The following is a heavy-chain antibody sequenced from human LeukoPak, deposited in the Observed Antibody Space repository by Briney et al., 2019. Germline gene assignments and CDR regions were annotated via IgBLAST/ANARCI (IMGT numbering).Heavy chain of an antibody. CDR2: ISGSGGNT. D-gene: IGHD5-24*01. CDR3: ARVRDGYNQGLDY. Sequence: PGGSLRLSCAASGFTFSRNGMTWVRQAPGKGLEWVSAISGSGGNTYYADSVKGRFTISRDNAKNSLYLQMNSLRAEDTAVYYCARVRDGYNQGLDYWGQGTLVTVSS. V-gene: IGHV3-23*01. J-gene: IGHJ4*02. CDR1: GFTFSRNG.